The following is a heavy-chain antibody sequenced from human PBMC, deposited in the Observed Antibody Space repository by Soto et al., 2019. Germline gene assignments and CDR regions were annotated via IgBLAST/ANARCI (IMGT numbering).Heavy chain of an antibody. D-gene: IGHD1-1*01. V-gene: IGHV4-59*01. Sequence: SETLSLTCTVSGDSLSNYYWTWIRQPPGKGLEWIGCFYNSGNTNYNPSLKSRVTISVDTSNNQFSLRVNSVTAADTAVYYCAREGTTVDSYYYHGMDVWGQGTTVTVSS. CDR1: GDSLSNYY. CDR3: AREGTTVDSYYYHGMDV. CDR2: FYNSGNT. J-gene: IGHJ6*02.